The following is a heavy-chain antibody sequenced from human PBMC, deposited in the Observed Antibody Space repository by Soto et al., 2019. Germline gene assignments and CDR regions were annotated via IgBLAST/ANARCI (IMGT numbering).Heavy chain of an antibody. CDR2: ISSGADTI. CDR1: GFTFSSYE. J-gene: IGHJ5*02. Sequence: PGGSLRLSCAASGFTFSSYEMNWVRQAPGKGLEWVSYISSGADTIRYADSVKGRFTIYRDSAKNSLFLQMNSLRAEDTAVYYCARICGGDCHAADPWGQGTLVTVSS. V-gene: IGHV3-48*03. D-gene: IGHD2-21*02. CDR3: ARICGGDCHAADP.